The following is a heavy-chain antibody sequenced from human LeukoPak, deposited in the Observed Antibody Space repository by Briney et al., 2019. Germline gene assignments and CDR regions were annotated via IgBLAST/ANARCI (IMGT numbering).Heavy chain of an antibody. D-gene: IGHD4-17*01. CDR3: ARATVTRWFDP. CDR2: IWYDGTNK. CDR1: GXAFSSFG. Sequence: PGRSLRLSWAASGXAFSSFGVHWVRQAPGKGLEWVAVIWYDGTNKYYADSVKGRFTISRDNSKNTLYLQMNSLRAEDTAVYYCARATVTRWFDPWGQGTLVTVSS. J-gene: IGHJ5*02. V-gene: IGHV3-33*01.